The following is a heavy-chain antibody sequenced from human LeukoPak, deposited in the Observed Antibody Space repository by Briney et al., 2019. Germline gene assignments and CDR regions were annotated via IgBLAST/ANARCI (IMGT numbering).Heavy chain of an antibody. CDR1: GFTFDDYA. V-gene: IGHV3-43D*03. CDR3: ARDSQDCSASIFYFDY. Sequence: GGSLRLSCAASGFTFDDYAMHWFRQSPGKGVQWVSFICWVIRSAYYADSVKGRFTISRDNNKKSVFLQMNSLSAEDTAFYYCARDSQDCSASIFYFDYWGQGTLVTVSA. CDR2: ICWVIRSA. J-gene: IGHJ4*02. D-gene: IGHD2-15*01.